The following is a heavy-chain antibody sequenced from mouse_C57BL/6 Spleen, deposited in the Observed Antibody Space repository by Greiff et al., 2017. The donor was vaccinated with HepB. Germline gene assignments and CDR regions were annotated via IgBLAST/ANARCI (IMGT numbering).Heavy chain of an antibody. CDR3: ANLLFDY. J-gene: IGHJ2*01. CDR2: IYPGDGDT. V-gene: IGHV1-82*01. Sequence: VQLQQSGPELVKPGASVKISCKASGYAFSSSWMNWVKQRPGKGLEWIGRIYPGDGDTNYNGKFKGKATLTADKSSSTAYMQLSSLTSEDSAVYFCANLLFDYWGQGATLTVSS. CDR1: GYAFSSSW. D-gene: IGHD2-10*01.